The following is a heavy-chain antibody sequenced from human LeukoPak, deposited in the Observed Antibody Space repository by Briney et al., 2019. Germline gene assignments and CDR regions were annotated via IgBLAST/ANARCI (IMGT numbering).Heavy chain of an antibody. CDR3: ATVPCSGGSCYSEIGDYYYYYGMDV. Sequence: VSCXXXGYXXTXLSMHWVRQAPGXGLEWMGGFDPEDGETIYAQKFQGRVTMTEDTSTDTAYMELSSLRSEDTAVYYCATVPCSGGSCYSEIGDYYYYYGMDVWGQGTTVTVSS. CDR2: FDPEDGET. D-gene: IGHD2-15*01. J-gene: IGHJ6*02. CDR1: GYXXTXLS. V-gene: IGHV1-24*01.